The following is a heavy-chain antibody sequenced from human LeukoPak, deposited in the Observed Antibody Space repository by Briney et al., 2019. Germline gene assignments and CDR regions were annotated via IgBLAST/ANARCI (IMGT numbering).Heavy chain of an antibody. CDR1: GGSIANSY. CDR2: IFINGAT. J-gene: IGHJ4*02. D-gene: IGHD4-17*01. CDR3: ARDRGGYGDVFDS. V-gene: IGHV4-4*07. Sequence: SETLSLTCSVSGGSIANSYWTWVRQPSGEGLEWIGRIFINGATNYNPSLQGRVTLSLDTSKNQFSLKLTSVTAADTAVYYCARDRGGYGDVFDSWGPGTLVTVSS.